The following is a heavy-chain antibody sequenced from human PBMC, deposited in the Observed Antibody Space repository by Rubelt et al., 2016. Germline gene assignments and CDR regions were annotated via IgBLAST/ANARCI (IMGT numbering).Heavy chain of an antibody. CDR3: IRPDPMGITSGGVIG. CDR1: GFTFSNSW. D-gene: IGHD3-16*02. Sequence: EVKLVESGGGLVQPGGSLRLSCGVSGFTFSNSWMHWVRQAPGRGLVWVSRINGEGVGTTYANSVQSRFTIPQEKAKNEMDRLMNSLTAEDTAIYYCIRPDPMGITSGGVIGWGQGTLVTVSS. V-gene: IGHV3-74*01. CDR2: INGEGVGT. J-gene: IGHJ4*02.